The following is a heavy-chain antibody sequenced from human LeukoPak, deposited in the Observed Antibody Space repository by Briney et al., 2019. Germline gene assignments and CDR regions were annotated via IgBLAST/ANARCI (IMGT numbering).Heavy chain of an antibody. J-gene: IGHJ4*02. CDR3: ARGPLWFGSYYFDY. CDR2: VFYSGST. D-gene: IGHD3-10*01. Sequence: SETLSLTCTVSGGSISSTNYYWGWICQSPGEGLEWIGSVFYSGSTYCNPSLKSRVTISADTSKNQFSLKLSSVTAADTAVYYCARGPLWFGSYYFDYWGQGTLVTVSS. V-gene: IGHV4-39*01. CDR1: GGSISSTNYY.